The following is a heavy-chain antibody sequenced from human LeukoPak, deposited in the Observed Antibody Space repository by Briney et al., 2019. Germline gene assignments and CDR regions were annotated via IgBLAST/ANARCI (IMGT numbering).Heavy chain of an antibody. D-gene: IGHD6-13*01. Sequence: SETLSLTCAVYGGSFSGYYWSWIRQPPGKGLEWIGEINHSGSTNYNPSLKSRVTISVGTSKNQFSLKLSSVTAADTAVYYCARGPGSSSWSEGYFDLWGRGTLVTVSS. V-gene: IGHV4-34*01. CDR3: ARGPGSSSWSEGYFDL. CDR1: GGSFSGYY. J-gene: IGHJ2*01. CDR2: INHSGST.